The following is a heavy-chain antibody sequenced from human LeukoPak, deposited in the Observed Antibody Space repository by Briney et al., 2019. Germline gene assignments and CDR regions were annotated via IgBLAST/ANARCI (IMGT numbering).Heavy chain of an antibody. J-gene: IGHJ4*02. D-gene: IGHD5-18*01. CDR2: VSSVHPA. CDR3: VSEARGYHFTYFDY. Sequence: GGSLSLTCIASLFTLRGHDWHWVRQTTGGGLEWVDAVSSVHPAFYADCVQGRFAVSRVDGKNSLYLQMNSLRAGDTAVYYCVSEARGYHFTYFDYWGQGSLVTVSS. CDR1: LFTLRGHD. V-gene: IGHV3-13*01.